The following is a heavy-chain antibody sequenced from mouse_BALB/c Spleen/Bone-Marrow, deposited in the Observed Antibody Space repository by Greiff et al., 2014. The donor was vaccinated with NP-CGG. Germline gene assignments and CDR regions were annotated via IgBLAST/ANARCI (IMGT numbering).Heavy chain of an antibody. CDR1: GYTFTSYW. D-gene: IGHD2-2*01. V-gene: IGHV1S81*02. J-gene: IGHJ1*01. Sequence: QVQLQQSGAELVKPGASVKLSCKASGYTFTSYWMHWEKQRPGQGLEWIGEINPSNGHSNYREKFKSKATLTVDKSSSTTYVQLSSLTSEDSAVYSCARYNAYDWYFDVWGAGTTVTVYS. CDR2: INPSNGHS. CDR3: ARYNAYDWYFDV.